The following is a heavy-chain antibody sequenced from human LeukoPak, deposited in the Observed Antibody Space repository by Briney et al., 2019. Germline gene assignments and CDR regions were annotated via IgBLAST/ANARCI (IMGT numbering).Heavy chain of an antibody. J-gene: IGHJ6*02. Sequence: GRSLRLSCAASGFTFDDYAMHWVRQAPGKGLEWVSGISWNSGSIGYADSVKGRFTISRDNAKNSLHLQMNSLRAEDTALYYCAKDIARYYYYYGMDVWGQGTTVTVSS. CDR2: ISWNSGSI. CDR1: GFTFDDYA. V-gene: IGHV3-9*01. CDR3: AKDIARYYYYYGMDV.